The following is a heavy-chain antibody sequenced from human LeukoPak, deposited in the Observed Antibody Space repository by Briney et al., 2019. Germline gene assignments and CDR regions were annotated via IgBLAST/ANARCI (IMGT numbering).Heavy chain of an antibody. D-gene: IGHD2-2*01. CDR2: AYYSGGS. CDR3: ARLFCLSTSCFSYSGVDV. Sequence: SETLSLTCTVSGGSISNSYWSWIRQPPGKGLEWIGYAYYSGGSNYNPSLRSRVNISVDTSKNQFFLSLSSVTAADTAVYYCARLFCLSTSCFSYSGVDVWGQGTTVTVSS. J-gene: IGHJ6*02. V-gene: IGHV4-59*08. CDR1: GGSISNSY.